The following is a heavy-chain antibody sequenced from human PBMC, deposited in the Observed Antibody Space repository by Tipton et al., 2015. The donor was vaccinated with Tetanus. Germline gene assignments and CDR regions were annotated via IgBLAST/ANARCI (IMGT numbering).Heavy chain of an antibody. D-gene: IGHD3-10*02. CDR3: ARGTVRAFDF. CDR1: GGSINSGGHF. Sequence: TLSLTCTVSGGSINSGGHFWTWIRQRTGKGLEWIGHIRDNGNSYANPSLSGRVTMSVDTRKNQFSLNLTSMSVADTGTYYCARGTVRAFDFWGQGVQVTVSS. V-gene: IGHV4-31*03. CDR2: IRDNGNS. J-gene: IGHJ4*02.